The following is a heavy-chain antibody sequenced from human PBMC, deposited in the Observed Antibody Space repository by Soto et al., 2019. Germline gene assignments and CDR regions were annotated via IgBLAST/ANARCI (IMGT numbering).Heavy chain of an antibody. CDR3: ARGPRPHSSGWYFVSYQYYGMDV. CDR2: MNPNSGNT. CDR1: GYTFTSYD. Sequence: QVQLVQSGAEVKKPGASVKVSCKASGYTFTSYDINWVRQATGQGLEWMGWMNPNSGNTGYAQKFQGRVTMTRNTSISTAYMELSSLRSEDTAVYYCARGPRPHSSGWYFVSYQYYGMDVWGQGTTVTVSS. V-gene: IGHV1-8*01. J-gene: IGHJ6*02. D-gene: IGHD6-19*01.